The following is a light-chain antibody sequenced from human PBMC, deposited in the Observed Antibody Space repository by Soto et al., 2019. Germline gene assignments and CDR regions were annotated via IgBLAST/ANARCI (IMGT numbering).Light chain of an antibody. CDR3: QQYSNWPRT. V-gene: IGKV3-15*01. Sequence: EIVMTQSPATLPVSPGESATLSCRASQSVSGNLAWHQQKPGQAPRLLIYGASTRATGIPARFSGSGSGTEFTLTIGSLQSEDFAVYYCQQYSNWPRTFGQGTKVDIK. CDR2: GAS. J-gene: IGKJ1*01. CDR1: QSVSGN.